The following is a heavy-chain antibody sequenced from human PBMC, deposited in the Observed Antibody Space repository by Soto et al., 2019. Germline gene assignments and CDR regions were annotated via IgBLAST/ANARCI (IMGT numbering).Heavy chain of an antibody. Sequence: PGGSLRLSCAASGFTFSSYAMSWVRQAPGKGLEWVSSISSSSSYIYYADSVKGRFTISRDNAKNSLYLQMNSLRAEDTAVYYCARDRGGIAAPPASYYYYGMDVWGQGTTVTVSS. CDR1: GFTFSSYA. J-gene: IGHJ6*02. V-gene: IGHV3-21*01. CDR3: ARDRGGIAAPPASYYYYGMDV. D-gene: IGHD6-13*01. CDR2: ISSSSSYI.